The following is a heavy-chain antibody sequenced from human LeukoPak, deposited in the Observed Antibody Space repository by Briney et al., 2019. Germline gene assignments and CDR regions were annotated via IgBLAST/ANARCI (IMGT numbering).Heavy chain of an antibody. CDR3: ARGNMWDYRRYYYYMDV. V-gene: IGHV4-39*01. J-gene: IGHJ6*03. Sequence: SETLSLTCTVSGGSISSSYSWGWIRPPPGKGLEWIGNIYYSGSTYYNSSLKSRVTISVDTSKNQFSLKLNYVTAADTAIYYCARGNMWDYRRYYYYMDVWGKGTTVTVSS. CDR2: IYYSGST. CDR1: GGSISSSYS. D-gene: IGHD4-11*01.